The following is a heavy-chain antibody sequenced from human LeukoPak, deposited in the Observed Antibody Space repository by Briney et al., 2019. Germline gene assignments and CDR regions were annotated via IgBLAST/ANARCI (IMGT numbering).Heavy chain of an antibody. J-gene: IGHJ4*02. CDR1: GFTFSDYY. CDR3: ARDSYGYCSSTSCYLLDY. V-gene: IGHV3-11*06. CDR2: ISSSSTYT. Sequence: KPGGSLRLSCAASGFTFSDYYMSWIRQAPAKGLEWVSDISSSSTYTNYADSVKGRFTISRDNAKNSLYLQMNSLRVEDTAVYYCARDSYGYCSSTSCYLLDYWGQGALVTVSS. D-gene: IGHD2-2*03.